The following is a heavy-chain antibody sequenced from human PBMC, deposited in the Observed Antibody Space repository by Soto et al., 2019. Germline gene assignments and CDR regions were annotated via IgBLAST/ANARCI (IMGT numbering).Heavy chain of an antibody. J-gene: IGHJ4*02. D-gene: IGHD6-13*01. Sequence: QVQLVESGGGVVQPGRSLRLSCAASGFTFSSYGMHWVRQAPGKGLEWVAVIWYDGSNKYYADSVKGRFTISRDNSKNTLYLQMNSLRAEDTAVYYCARWGSSWGFDYWGQGTLVTVSS. CDR3: ARWGSSWGFDY. V-gene: IGHV3-33*01. CDR1: GFTFSSYG. CDR2: IWYDGSNK.